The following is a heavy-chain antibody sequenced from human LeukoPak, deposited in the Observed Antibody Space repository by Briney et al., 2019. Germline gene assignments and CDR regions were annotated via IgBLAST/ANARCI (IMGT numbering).Heavy chain of an antibody. CDR1: GYTFTSYY. CDR3: ARTYCSSTSCSSGAFDI. CDR2: INPSGGST. Sequence: ASVKVSCKASGYTFTSYYMHWVRQAPGQGLEWMGIINPSGGSTSYAQKFQGRVTMTRDTSTSTVYMELSSLRSEDTAVYYCARTYCSSTSCSSGAFDIWGQGTMVTVSS. V-gene: IGHV1-46*01. J-gene: IGHJ3*02. D-gene: IGHD2-2*01.